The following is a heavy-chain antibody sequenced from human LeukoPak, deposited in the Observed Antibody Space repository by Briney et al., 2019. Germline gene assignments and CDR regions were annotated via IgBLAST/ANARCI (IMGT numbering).Heavy chain of an antibody. J-gene: IGHJ4*02. Sequence: GGSLRLSCAASGFAFNSYAMSWVRQAPGKGLEWVSTIGDRTCYADSVQGRFTISRDNSKSTLYLQINSLGAEDTAVYYCARDGCTGRRLRYSSSWCPLLYWGQGTLVTVSS. CDR3: ARDGCTGRRLRYSSSWCPLLY. CDR2: IGDRT. CDR1: GFAFNSYA. V-gene: IGHV3-23*01. D-gene: IGHD6-13*01.